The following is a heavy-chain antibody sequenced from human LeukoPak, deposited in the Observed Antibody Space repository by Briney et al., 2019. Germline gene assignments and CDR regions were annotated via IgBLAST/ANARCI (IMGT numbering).Heavy chain of an antibody. V-gene: IGHV1-18*01. Sequence: ASVKVSCKASGYTFTSYDINWVRQAPGQGLEWMGWISAYNGNTNYAQKLQGRVTMTTDTSTSTAYMELRSPRSDDTAVYYCARTYCSGGSCYSHWFDPWGQGTLVTVSS. D-gene: IGHD2-15*01. CDR1: GYTFTSYD. CDR3: ARTYCSGGSCYSHWFDP. CDR2: ISAYNGNT. J-gene: IGHJ5*02.